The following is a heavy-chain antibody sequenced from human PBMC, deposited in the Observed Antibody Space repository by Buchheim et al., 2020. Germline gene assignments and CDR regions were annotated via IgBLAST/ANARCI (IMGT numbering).Heavy chain of an antibody. V-gene: IGHV3-48*03. Sequence: EVQLVESGGGLVQPGRSLRLSCAASGFSFATYAMSWVRQAPGKGLEWVSYISHSGSNINYADSVKGRFTIYRDNDKNSLYLQMHSLRVEDTALYYCARVPDGVDYWGQGTL. CDR2: ISHSGSNI. CDR3: ARVPDGVDY. J-gene: IGHJ4*02. D-gene: IGHD3-16*01. CDR1: GFSFATYA.